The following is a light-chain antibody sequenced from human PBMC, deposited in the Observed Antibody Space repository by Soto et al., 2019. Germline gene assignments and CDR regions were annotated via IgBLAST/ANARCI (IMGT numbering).Light chain of an antibody. CDR2: GAS. V-gene: IGKV3-20*01. CDR3: QQYGRSLQT. Sequence: EIILTQSPGTLSLSPGDRATLSCRASQSVRSSYLAWYQQKPGQAPRLLVYGASSRAPGIPDRFSGSVSGTDVTLTISRLEPEDFAVYYCQQYGRSLQTFGQGTKLEIK. J-gene: IGKJ2*01. CDR1: QSVRSSY.